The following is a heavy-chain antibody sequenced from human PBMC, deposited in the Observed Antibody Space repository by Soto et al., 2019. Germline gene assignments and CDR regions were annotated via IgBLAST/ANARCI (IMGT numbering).Heavy chain of an antibody. J-gene: IGHJ6*02. CDR3: GRWLGTSYGMDV. CDR1: GGSISSTNL. D-gene: IGHD3-10*01. Sequence: PSETLSLTCAVSGGSISSTNLWSCVRQSPGKGLEWIGEIYHNGSPDYNPSLKSRVTISVDKSKNHVFLKLTSVTAADTAMYFCGRWLGTSYGMDVWGQGTAVTVSS. CDR2: IYHNGSP. V-gene: IGHV4-4*02.